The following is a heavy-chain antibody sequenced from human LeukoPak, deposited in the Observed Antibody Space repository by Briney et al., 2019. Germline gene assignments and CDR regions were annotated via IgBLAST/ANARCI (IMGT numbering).Heavy chain of an antibody. CDR2: ISSSGSTI. CDR3: GYGYSSGWYYMDV. D-gene: IGHD6-19*01. V-gene: IGHV3-48*03. CDR1: GFTFSSYE. Sequence: GGSLRLSCAASGFTFSSYEMNWVRQAPGKGLEWVSYISSSGSTIYYADSVKGRFTISRDNAKNSLYLQMSSLRTEDTALYYCGYGYSSGWYYMDVWGKGTTVTVSS. J-gene: IGHJ6*03.